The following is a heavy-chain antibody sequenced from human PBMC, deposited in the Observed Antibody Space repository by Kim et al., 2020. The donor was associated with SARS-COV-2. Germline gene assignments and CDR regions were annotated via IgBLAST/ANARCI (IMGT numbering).Heavy chain of an antibody. V-gene: IGHV1-69*06. CDR1: GGTFSSYA. CDR3: ARASLNYYGSGSYYYPIDY. J-gene: IGHJ4*02. CDR2: IIPIFGTA. D-gene: IGHD3-10*01. Sequence: SVKVSCKASGGTFSSYAISWVRQAPGQGLEWMGGIIPIFGTANYAQKFQGRVTITADKSTSTAYMELSSLRSEDTAVYYCARASLNYYGSGSYYYPIDYWGQGTLVTVSS.